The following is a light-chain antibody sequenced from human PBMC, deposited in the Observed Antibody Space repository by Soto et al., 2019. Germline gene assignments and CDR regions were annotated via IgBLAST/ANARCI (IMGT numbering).Light chain of an antibody. CDR1: QSVSSNY. J-gene: IGKJ1*01. Sequence: EIVLTQSPGTLSLSPGERATLSCRASQSVSSNYLAWYQQKPGQAPRLLIYGASSRATGIPDRFSGSGSGTDFTLTISRLEPEDFAVYYCHQYGSSLWTFGQGTKV. V-gene: IGKV3-20*01. CDR3: HQYGSSLWT. CDR2: GAS.